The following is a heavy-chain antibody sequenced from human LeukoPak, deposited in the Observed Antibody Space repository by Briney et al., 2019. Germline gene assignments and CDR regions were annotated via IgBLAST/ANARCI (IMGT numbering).Heavy chain of an antibody. J-gene: IGHJ6*02. CDR2: IIPIFGTA. Sequence: ASVKVSCKASGGTFSSYAISWVRRAPGQGLEWMGGIIPIFGTANYAQKFQGRVTITADESTSTAYMELSSLRSEDTAVYYCARRYQDYRNRYYGMDVWGQGTTVTVSS. D-gene: IGHD4-11*01. CDR1: GGTFSSYA. CDR3: ARRYQDYRNRYYGMDV. V-gene: IGHV1-69*13.